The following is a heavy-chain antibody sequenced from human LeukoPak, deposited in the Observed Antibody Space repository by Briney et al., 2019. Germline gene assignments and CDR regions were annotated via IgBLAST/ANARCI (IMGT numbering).Heavy chain of an antibody. CDR3: ARSYPSGYSYGYGSYGMDV. CDR2: IIPIFGTA. J-gene: IGHJ6*04. V-gene: IGHV1-69*06. D-gene: IGHD5-18*01. Sequence: GASVKVSCKASGGAFSGYAISCVRQAPGQGLEWMGGIIPIFGTANYARKFQGRVTITADKSTSTAYMELSSLRSEDTAVYYCARSYPSGYSYGYGSYGMDVWGKGTTVTVSS. CDR1: GGAFSGYA.